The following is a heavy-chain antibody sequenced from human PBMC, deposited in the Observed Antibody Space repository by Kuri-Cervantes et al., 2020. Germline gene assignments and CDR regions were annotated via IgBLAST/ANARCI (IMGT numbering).Heavy chain of an antibody. J-gene: IGHJ1*01. CDR2: INPNSGGT. V-gene: IGHV1-2*02. CDR3: ARGDYYDSSGYYLEYFQH. CDR1: GYTFTGYY. Sequence: ASVKVSCKASGYTFTGYYMHWVRQAPGQGLEWMGWINPNSGGTNCAQKFQGRVTMTRDTSISTAYMELSRLRSDDTAVYYCARGDYYDSSGYYLEYFQHWGQGTLVTVSS. D-gene: IGHD3-22*01.